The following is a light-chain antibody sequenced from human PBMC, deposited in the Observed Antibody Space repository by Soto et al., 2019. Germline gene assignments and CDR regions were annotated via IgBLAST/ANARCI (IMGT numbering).Light chain of an antibody. V-gene: IGLV1-40*01. CDR2: DNS. CDR1: SSNIGAGFD. Sequence: QSVLTQPPSVSGAPGQRVTISCTGNSSNIGAGFDVHWYQQLPGTATKHLIYDNSNRPSGVPDRFSGSKSGTSASLAITGLQAEDGTDYYCQSYDSRLSAVVFGGGTKLTVL. CDR3: QSYDSRLSAVV. J-gene: IGLJ2*01.